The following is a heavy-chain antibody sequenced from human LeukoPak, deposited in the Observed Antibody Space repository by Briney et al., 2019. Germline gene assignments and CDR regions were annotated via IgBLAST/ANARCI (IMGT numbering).Heavy chain of an antibody. Sequence: PSETLSLTCTVSGGSISSYYWSWIRQPAGKGLEWIGRIYTSESTNYNPSLKSRVTMSVDTSKNQCSLKLSSVTAADTAVYYCARDSILTGTTSLTYWGQGTLVTVSS. J-gene: IGHJ4*02. CDR3: ARDSILTGTTSLTY. D-gene: IGHD1-7*01. V-gene: IGHV4-4*07. CDR2: IYTSEST. CDR1: GGSISSYY.